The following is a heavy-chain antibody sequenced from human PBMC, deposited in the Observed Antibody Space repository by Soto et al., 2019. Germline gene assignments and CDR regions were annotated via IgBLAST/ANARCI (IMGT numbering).Heavy chain of an antibody. V-gene: IGHV4-38-2*01. J-gene: IGHJ4*02. D-gene: IGHD6-19*01. Sequence: SETLSLTCAVSGYSLTSGYYCGWIRQPPGKGLEWIGSIYHSGDTYYNPSLKSRVTISVDTSKNHFSLQLTSVTAADTAVYYCARARIVVAGTIVDYWGQGTLVPVSS. CDR3: ARARIVVAGTIVDY. CDR2: IYHSGDT. CDR1: GYSLTSGYY.